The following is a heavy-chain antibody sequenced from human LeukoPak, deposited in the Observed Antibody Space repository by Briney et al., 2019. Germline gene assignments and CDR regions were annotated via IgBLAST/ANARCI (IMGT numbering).Heavy chain of an antibody. V-gene: IGHV3-23*01. J-gene: IGHJ6*02. CDR1: GFSFSSYG. CDR3: VKALSRGGGPAMDV. D-gene: IGHD2-15*01. CDR2: ISGSGDST. Sequence: GGSLRLSCAASGFSFSSYGMRWVRQAPGKGLEWVSAISGSGDSTYYADSVKGRFTISRDNAKNTLYLQMNSLRAEDTAVYYCVKALSRGGGPAMDVWGPGTTVTVSS.